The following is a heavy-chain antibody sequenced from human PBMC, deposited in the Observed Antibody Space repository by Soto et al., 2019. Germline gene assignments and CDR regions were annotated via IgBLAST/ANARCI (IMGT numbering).Heavy chain of an antibody. CDR1: GVSIRNYD. CDR2: IYNSRST. V-gene: IGHV4-59*01. Sequence: SEALSLTCTVSGVSIRNYDWKWIRQPPGKGLEWIGYIYNSRSTKYNPSLKSRVTISVDTSKDHFSLQLNSVTATDTAVYYCVRGFYDSAGYSARFDAWGQGTLVTVSS. J-gene: IGHJ5*02. D-gene: IGHD3-22*01. CDR3: VRGFYDSAGYSARFDA.